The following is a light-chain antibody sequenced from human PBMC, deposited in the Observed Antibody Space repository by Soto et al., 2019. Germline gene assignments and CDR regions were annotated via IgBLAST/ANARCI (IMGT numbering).Light chain of an antibody. V-gene: IGKV1-5*01. CDR2: DAS. CDR1: QRMSAW. J-gene: IGKJ1*01. Sequence: DIQMTQSPTTLSASVGDRVIITCRASQRMSAWLAWYQQKPGKAPTLLIYDASSLENGVPSRFSGSGSGTVFTLTIHTLPPYIFAPYLGQLYYFYPWTFAPGTKVKIK. CDR3: QLYYFYPWT.